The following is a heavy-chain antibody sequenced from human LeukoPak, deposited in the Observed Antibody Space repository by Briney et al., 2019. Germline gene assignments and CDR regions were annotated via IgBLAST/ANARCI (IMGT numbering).Heavy chain of an antibody. D-gene: IGHD3-3*01. CDR2: IYYSGST. CDR1: GGSISSYY. J-gene: IGHJ4*02. CDR3: ARVGRDDFWSGYWGFDY. Sequence: NPSETLSLTRTVSGGSISSYYWSWIRQPPGKGLEWIGYIYYSGSTNYNPSLKSRVTISVDTSKNQFSLKLSSVTAADTAVYYCARVGRDDFWSGYWGFDYWGQGTLVTVSS. V-gene: IGHV4-59*01.